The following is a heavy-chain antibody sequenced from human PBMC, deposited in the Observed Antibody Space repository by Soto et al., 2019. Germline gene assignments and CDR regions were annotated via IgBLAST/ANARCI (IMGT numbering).Heavy chain of an antibody. CDR1: GFTFSSYW. D-gene: IGHD6-13*01. Sequence: GGSLRLSCAASGFTFSSYWMSWVRQAPGKGLEWVANIKQDGSEKYYVDSVKGRFTISRDNAKNSLYLQMNSLRAEDTAVYYCARDGIAASPGEFVYWGQGTLVTVSS. V-gene: IGHV3-7*01. CDR3: ARDGIAASPGEFVY. J-gene: IGHJ4*02. CDR2: IKQDGSEK.